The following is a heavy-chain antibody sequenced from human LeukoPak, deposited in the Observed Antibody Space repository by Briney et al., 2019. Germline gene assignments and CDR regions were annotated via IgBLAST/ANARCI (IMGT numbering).Heavy chain of an antibody. CDR3: ARERGNALYNWFDP. Sequence: GGSLRLSCAASGFTVSSNYMSCVRQAPGKGLEWVSVIYSGGSTYYADSVKGRFTISRDNSKNTLYLQMNSLRAEDTAVYYCARERGNALYNWFDPWGQGTLVTVSS. CDR1: GFTVSSNY. J-gene: IGHJ5*02. CDR2: IYSGGST. D-gene: IGHD4-23*01. V-gene: IGHV3-53*01.